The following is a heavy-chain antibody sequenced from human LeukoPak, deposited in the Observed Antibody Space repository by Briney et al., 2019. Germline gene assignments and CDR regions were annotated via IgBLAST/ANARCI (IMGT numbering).Heavy chain of an antibody. CDR1: GFTFSSYS. CDR3: ARSAAGTYY. CDR2: ISSSSSYK. Sequence: KLGGSLRLSCVASGFTFSSYSMNWVRQAPGKGLEWVSSISSSSSYKYYTDSVKGRFTISRDNAKNSLYLQMNSLRAEDTAVYYCARSAAGTYYWGQGTLVTASS. J-gene: IGHJ4*02. D-gene: IGHD1-1*01. V-gene: IGHV3-21*01.